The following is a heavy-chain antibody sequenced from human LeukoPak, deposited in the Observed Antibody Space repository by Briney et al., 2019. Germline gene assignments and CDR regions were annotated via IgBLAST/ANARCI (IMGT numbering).Heavy chain of an antibody. D-gene: IGHD5/OR15-5a*01. CDR3: ATSTHSFDY. CDR1: GGSISSYY. CDR2: IYYSGST. J-gene: IGHJ4*02. Sequence: PSETLSLTCTVSGGSISSYYWSWIRQPPGKGLEWIGYIYYSGSTNYNPSLKSRVTISVDTSKNQFSLKLSSVTAADAAVYYCATSTHSFDYWGQGTLVTVSS. V-gene: IGHV4-59*01.